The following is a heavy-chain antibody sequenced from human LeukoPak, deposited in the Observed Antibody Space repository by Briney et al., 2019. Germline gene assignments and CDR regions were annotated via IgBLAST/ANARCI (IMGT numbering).Heavy chain of an antibody. CDR1: GGTFSSYA. D-gene: IGHD7-27*01. CDR2: INPTGGST. J-gene: IGHJ4*02. V-gene: IGHV1-46*01. Sequence: GASVKVSCKASGGTFSSYAISWVRQAPGQGLEWMGIINPTGGSTSYEQKFQGRVTLTRDTSTSTVYMELNSLRSEDTAVYYCARRTGRDYYFDYWGQGTLVTVSS. CDR3: ARRTGRDYYFDY.